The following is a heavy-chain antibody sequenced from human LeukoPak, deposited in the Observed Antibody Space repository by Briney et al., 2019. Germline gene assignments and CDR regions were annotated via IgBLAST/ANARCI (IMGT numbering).Heavy chain of an antibody. V-gene: IGHV3-33*01. Sequence: GGSLRLSCAASGFTFSSYGMHWVRQAPGKGLEWVAAIWCDGSKKYYADSVKGRFTISRDDSKNTPYLQMNSLRAEDTAVYYCARDRGSRFYWFDPWGQGTLVTVSS. J-gene: IGHJ5*02. CDR3: ARDRGSRFYWFDP. CDR2: IWCDGSKK. CDR1: GFTFSSYG. D-gene: IGHD6-13*01.